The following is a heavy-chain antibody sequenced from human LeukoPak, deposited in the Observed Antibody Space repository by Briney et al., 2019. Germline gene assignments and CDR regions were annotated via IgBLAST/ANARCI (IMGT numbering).Heavy chain of an antibody. CDR3: AKVAGDYGSGSYYPDAFDI. CDR2: ITRDSDST. V-gene: IGHV3-48*04. CDR1: GFTGFAFSDYT. Sequence: GGSLRLSCVGSGFTGFAFSDYTMNWVRQAPGKGLEWLSYITRDSDSTFHIDSVRGRFTTSRDNARNSLFLQMNSLRAADTAVYYCAKVAGDYGSGSYYPDAFDIWGQGTMVTVSS. J-gene: IGHJ3*02. D-gene: IGHD3-10*01.